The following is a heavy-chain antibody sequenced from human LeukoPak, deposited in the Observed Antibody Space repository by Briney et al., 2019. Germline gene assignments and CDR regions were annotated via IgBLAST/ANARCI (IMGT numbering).Heavy chain of an antibody. D-gene: IGHD3-3*01. CDR3: ATSGHYDFWSGYAY. CDR1: GFTFSSYW. J-gene: IGHJ4*02. CDR2: IEQNGVEK. V-gene: IGHV3-7*01. Sequence: GGSLRLSCAASGFTFSSYWMNWVRQAPGKGLEWVANIEQNGVEKYYVDSVKGRFTISRDNAKKSLYLQMNSLRVDDTAVYYCATSGHYDFWSGYAYWGQGTLVTVSS.